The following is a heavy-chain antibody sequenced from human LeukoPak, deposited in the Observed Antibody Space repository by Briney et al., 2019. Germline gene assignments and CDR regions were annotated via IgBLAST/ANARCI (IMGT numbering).Heavy chain of an antibody. CDR2: ISDDDDST. D-gene: IGHD5-18*01. Sequence: GGSLRLSCATSHFTFSSHAMNWVRQAPGKGLEWVSSISDDDDSTYYVDSVKGRFTISRDNSKNTLYLDMNNLRAEDTALYFCAKTLFGFSYGKIDYWGQGTLVTVSS. V-gene: IGHV3-23*01. CDR3: AKTLFGFSYGKIDY. CDR1: HFTFSSHA. J-gene: IGHJ4*02.